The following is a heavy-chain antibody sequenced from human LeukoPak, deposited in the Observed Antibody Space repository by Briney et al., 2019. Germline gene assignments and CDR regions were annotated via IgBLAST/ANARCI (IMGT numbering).Heavy chain of an antibody. CDR2: IDHSGSY. CDR3: ARGVSDSGGYRYYGGFYYFDF. J-gene: IGHJ4*02. CDR1: GDSIKRGYY. D-gene: IGHD3-22*01. Sequence: SETLSLTCAVSGDSIKRGYYWAWIRQPPGKGLEWIGSIDHSGSYYSTPSLKSRLTISLHSSKKHFSMELNSVTAADTAVYYCARGVSDSGGYRYYGGFYYFDFWGKGTLVTVSS. V-gene: IGHV4-38-2*01.